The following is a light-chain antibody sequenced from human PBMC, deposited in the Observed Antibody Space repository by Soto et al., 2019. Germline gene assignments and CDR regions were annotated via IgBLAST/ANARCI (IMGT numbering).Light chain of an antibody. V-gene: IGKV1-39*01. CDR2: AVS. Sequence: MTQSPSSLSASVGDRVTITCRASQSISSYLNWYQQKPGRAPRLLIYAVSILQSGVPSRFSGSGSGIDFTLTISGLQPEDFAVYYCQQSHRAPLTFGGGTTVEIK. CDR1: QSISSY. CDR3: QQSHRAPLT. J-gene: IGKJ4*01.